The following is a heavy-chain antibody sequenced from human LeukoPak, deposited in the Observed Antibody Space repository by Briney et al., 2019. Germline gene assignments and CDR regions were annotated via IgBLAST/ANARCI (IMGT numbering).Heavy chain of an antibody. V-gene: IGHV3-74*01. D-gene: IGHD6-13*01. J-gene: IGHJ4*02. Sequence: SGGSLRLSCATSGLTFRTTWMHWVRQAPGKGLMWVSRMNGEGTTIDYADSVKGRFTVSRDYAKNSLYLQMNSLRAEDTAVYYCARANNSSWHNWGQGTLVTVSS. CDR3: ARANNSSWHN. CDR1: GLTFRTTW. CDR2: MNGEGTTI.